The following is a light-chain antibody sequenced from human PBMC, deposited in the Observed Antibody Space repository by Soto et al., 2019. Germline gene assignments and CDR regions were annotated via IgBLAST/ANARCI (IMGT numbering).Light chain of an antibody. J-gene: IGKJ2*01. CDR3: QQRSNWPHT. Sequence: EIVSTQSTATLSLSPGERATLSCRASQSVSSYLAWYQQKPGQAPRLLIYDASKRATGIPARLSGSGSGTDFTLTISSLEPEDSAVYYCQQRSNWPHTFGQGTKLEIK. CDR1: QSVSSY. V-gene: IGKV3-11*01. CDR2: DAS.